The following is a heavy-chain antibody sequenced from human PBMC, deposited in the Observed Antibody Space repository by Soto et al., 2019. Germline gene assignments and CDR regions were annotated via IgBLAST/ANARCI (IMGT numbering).Heavy chain of an antibody. CDR2: IIPILGIA. D-gene: IGHD2-2*01. Sequence: QVQLVQSGAEVKKPGSSVKVSCKASGGTFSSYTISWVRQAPGQGLEWMGRIIPILGIANYAQKFQGRVTITADKPTSTAYMELSGLRSEDTAVYYCARGGYCSSTSCHNWFDPWGQGTLVTVSS. J-gene: IGHJ5*02. CDR1: GGTFSSYT. V-gene: IGHV1-69*02. CDR3: ARGGYCSSTSCHNWFDP.